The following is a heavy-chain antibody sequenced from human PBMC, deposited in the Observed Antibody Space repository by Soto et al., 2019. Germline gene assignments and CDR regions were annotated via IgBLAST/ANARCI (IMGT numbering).Heavy chain of an antibody. V-gene: IGHV4-4*07. Sequence: SETLSLTCNVSGGSIGSYYWSWIRQPAGKALEWIGRIYTGGTTNHNPSIKSRATILVDTSKNQLSLKLSSVTAADTALYYCAREGASGFGMDVWGQGTTVTVSS. CDR1: GGSIGSYY. CDR2: IYTGGTT. CDR3: AREGASGFGMDV. D-gene: IGHD1-26*01. J-gene: IGHJ6*02.